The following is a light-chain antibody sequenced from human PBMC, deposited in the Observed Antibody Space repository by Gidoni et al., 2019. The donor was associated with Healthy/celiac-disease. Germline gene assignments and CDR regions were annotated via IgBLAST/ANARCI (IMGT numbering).Light chain of an antibody. CDR1: QSISSY. CDR2: AAS. CDR3: QQSYSTHVT. J-gene: IGKJ2*01. Sequence: DINMTQSPSSLSASVGDRVTIPRRASQSISSYLNWYQQKPGKAPKLLIYAASSFQSGVPSRFSGSGSGTDFTLTIRSLQHEDFATYYCQQSYSTHVTFGQGTKLEIK. V-gene: IGKV1-39*01.